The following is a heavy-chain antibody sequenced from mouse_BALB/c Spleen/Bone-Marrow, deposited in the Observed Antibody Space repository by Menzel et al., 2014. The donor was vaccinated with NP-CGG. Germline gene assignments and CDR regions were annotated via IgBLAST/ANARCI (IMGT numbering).Heavy chain of an antibody. CDR2: ILPGSGST. V-gene: IGHV1-9*01. J-gene: IGHJ2*01. CDR3: AREDYYGSSYFDY. D-gene: IGHD1-1*01. CDR1: GYTFSSYW. Sequence: QVQLQRSGAELMKPGASVKISCKATGYTFSSYWIEWVKQRPGHGLEWIGEILPGSGSTIYNEKFKGKATFTADTSSNTAYMRLSSLTSEDSAVYYCAREDYYGSSYFDYWGQGTTLTVSS.